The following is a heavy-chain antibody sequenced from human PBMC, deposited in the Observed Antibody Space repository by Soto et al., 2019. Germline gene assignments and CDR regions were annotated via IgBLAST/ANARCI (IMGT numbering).Heavy chain of an antibody. Sequence: QVQLVESGGGVVQPGRSQRLSCAASGFSFSDYGMHWVRQPPGKGLEWVAYTSYDGSKTYYADSVMGRFTISRDNSTNTLSLQMNSLRPEDTAMYYCAKTRTIFGVVSRHYFDYWGQGTLVTVSS. CDR3: AKTRTIFGVVSRHYFDY. D-gene: IGHD3-3*01. CDR1: GFSFSDYG. J-gene: IGHJ4*02. CDR2: TSYDGSKT. V-gene: IGHV3-30*18.